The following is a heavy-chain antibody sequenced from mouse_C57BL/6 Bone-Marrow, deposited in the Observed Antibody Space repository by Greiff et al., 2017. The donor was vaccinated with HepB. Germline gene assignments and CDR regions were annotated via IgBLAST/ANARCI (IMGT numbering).Heavy chain of an antibody. J-gene: IGHJ3*01. CDR3: ARQGSTAWFAY. D-gene: IGHD5-1*01. CDR1: GFTFSSYG. CDR2: ISSGGSYT. V-gene: IGHV5-6*01. Sequence: DVQLQESGGDLVKPGGSLKLSCAASGFTFSSYGMSWVRQTPDKRLEWVATISSGGSYTYYPDSVKGRFTISRDNAKNTLYLQMSSLKSEDTAMYYCARQGSTAWFAYWGQGTLVTVSA.